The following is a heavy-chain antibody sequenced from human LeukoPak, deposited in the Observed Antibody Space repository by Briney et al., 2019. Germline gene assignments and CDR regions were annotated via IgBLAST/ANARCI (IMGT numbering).Heavy chain of an antibody. J-gene: IGHJ4*02. CDR2: VHASGST. Sequence: PSETLSFTCTVSGGSISSFYWTWIRQPPGKGLEWVGRVHASGSTNYNPSLKSRVTVSVDTSKNQFSLKLKSVTAADTAVYYCARGKVVAGTPGQNSWDYWGQGTLVTVSS. CDR1: GGSISSFY. CDR3: ARGKVVAGTPGQNSWDY. V-gene: IGHV4-4*07. D-gene: IGHD6-19*01.